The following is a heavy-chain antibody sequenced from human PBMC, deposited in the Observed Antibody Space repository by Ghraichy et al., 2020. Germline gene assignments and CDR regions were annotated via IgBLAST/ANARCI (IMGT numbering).Heavy chain of an antibody. V-gene: IGHV1-8*01. J-gene: IGHJ4*02. CDR1: GYTFTSYD. CDR2: MNPNSGNT. CDR3: AREDSSGWYISDY. D-gene: IGHD6-19*01. Sequence: ASVKVSCKDSGYTFTSYDINWVRQATGQGLEWMGWMNPNSGNTGYAQKFQGRVTMTRNTSISTAYMELSSLRSEDTAVYYCAREDSSGWYISDYWGQGTLVTVSS.